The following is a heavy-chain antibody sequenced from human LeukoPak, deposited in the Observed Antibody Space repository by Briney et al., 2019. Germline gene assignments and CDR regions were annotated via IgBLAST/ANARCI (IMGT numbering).Heavy chain of an antibody. J-gene: IGHJ4*02. CDR2: INHSGST. CDR3: ARGYCSSTSCYLYYFDY. V-gene: IGHV4-34*01. Sequence: SETLSLTCAVYGGSFSGYYWSWIRPPPGKGLEWIGEINHSGSTNYNPSLKSRVTISVDTSKNQFSLKLSSVTAADTAVYYCARGYCSSTSCYLYYFDYWGQGTLVTVSS. D-gene: IGHD2-2*01. CDR1: GGSFSGYY.